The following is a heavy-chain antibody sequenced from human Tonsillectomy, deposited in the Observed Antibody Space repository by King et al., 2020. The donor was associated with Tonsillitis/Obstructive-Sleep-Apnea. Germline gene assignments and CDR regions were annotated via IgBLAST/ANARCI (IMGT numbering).Heavy chain of an antibody. CDR1: GFSVSSNY. D-gene: IGHD6-19*01. CDR3: ARAFLAVASTGAFDI. Sequence: VQLVESGGGLIQPGESLRLSCAASGFSVSSNYMSWVRQAPGKGLEWVSVIYSGGSTFYADSVKGRFTISRDNSKNTLYLQMNSLRAEDTAVYYCARAFLAVASTGAFDIWGQGTMVTVSS. CDR2: IYSGGST. V-gene: IGHV3-53*01. J-gene: IGHJ3*02.